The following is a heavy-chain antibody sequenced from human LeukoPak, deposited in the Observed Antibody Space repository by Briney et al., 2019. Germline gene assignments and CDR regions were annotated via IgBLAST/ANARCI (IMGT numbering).Heavy chain of an antibody. Sequence: GGSLRLSCAASGFSFSDYYMSWIRQAPGKGLECVSYISSSGSTINYADSVKGRFTISKENAKNSLNLQINSLRAEDTAVYYCARDQGIAAAGTWNCFDPWGQGTLVTVSS. J-gene: IGHJ5*02. D-gene: IGHD6-13*01. CDR2: ISSSGSTI. V-gene: IGHV3-11*01. CDR3: ARDQGIAAAGTWNCFDP. CDR1: GFSFSDYY.